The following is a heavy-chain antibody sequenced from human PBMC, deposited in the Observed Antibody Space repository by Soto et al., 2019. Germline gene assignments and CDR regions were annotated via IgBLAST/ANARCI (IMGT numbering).Heavy chain of an antibody. CDR3: TTGSSYYYYYGMDV. J-gene: IGHJ6*02. Sequence: EVQLVESGGGLVKPGGSLRLSCAASGFTFSNAWMNWVLQAPGKGLEWVGRIKSKTDGGTTDYAAPVKGRFTISRDDSKNTLYLQMNSLKTEDTAVYYCTTGSSYYYYYGMDVGGQGTTVTVSS. CDR1: GFTFSNAW. V-gene: IGHV3-15*07. CDR2: IKSKTDGGTT.